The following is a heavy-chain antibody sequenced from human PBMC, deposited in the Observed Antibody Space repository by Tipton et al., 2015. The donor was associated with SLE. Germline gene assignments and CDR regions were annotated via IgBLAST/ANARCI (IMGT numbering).Heavy chain of an antibody. CDR1: GYSFTSYW. J-gene: IGHJ4*02. CDR3: ARQIRNYYDSSGYYPYYFDY. CDR2: IYPGDSDT. Sequence: VQLVQSGAEVKKPGESLKISCKGSGYSFTSYWIGWVRQMPGKGLEWMGIIYPGDSDTRYSPSFQGQVTISADKSISTAYLQWSSLKASDTAMYYCARQIRNYYDSSGYYPYYFDYWGQGTLVTVSS. D-gene: IGHD3-22*01. V-gene: IGHV5-51*01.